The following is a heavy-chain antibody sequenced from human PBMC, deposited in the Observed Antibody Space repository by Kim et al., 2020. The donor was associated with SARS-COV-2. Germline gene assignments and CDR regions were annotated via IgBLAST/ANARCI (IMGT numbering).Heavy chain of an antibody. D-gene: IGHD3-10*01. CDR3: ARDYGSGSRKGGFDY. J-gene: IGHJ4*02. Sequence: DTGKGRLTISRDNAKNSLYLPMNSLGAEETAGYYCARDYGSGSRKGGFDYWGQGTLVTVSS. V-gene: IGHV3-21*01.